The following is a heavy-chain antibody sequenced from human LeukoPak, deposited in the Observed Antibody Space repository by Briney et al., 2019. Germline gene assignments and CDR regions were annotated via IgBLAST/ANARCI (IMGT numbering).Heavy chain of an antibody. CDR1: GITLSNYG. D-gene: IGHD3-22*01. Sequence: GGSLRLSCAVSGITLSNYGMSWVRQAPGKGLEWVAGISGSGGNTYYADSVKGRFTISRDNSKNTLYLQMNSLRAEDTAVYFCAKRGVVIRVILVGFHKEAYYFDSWGQGALVTVSS. J-gene: IGHJ4*02. V-gene: IGHV3-23*01. CDR2: ISGSGGNT. CDR3: AKRGVVIRVILVGFHKEAYYFDS.